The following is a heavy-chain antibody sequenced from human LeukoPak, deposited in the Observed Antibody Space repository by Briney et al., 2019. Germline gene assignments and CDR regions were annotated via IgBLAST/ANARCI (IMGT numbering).Heavy chain of an antibody. CDR3: AGAGYSSGRIQH. J-gene: IGHJ1*01. V-gene: IGHV6-1*01. Sequence: SQTLSLTCAISGDSVSINRAAWYWVRQSPSRGLEWLGRTYYRSKWYTDYAVSLKSRITIDSDTSKNQLSLQLTSVTPEDTAVYYCAGAGYSSGRIQHWGQGTLVTVSS. D-gene: IGHD6-19*01. CDR1: GDSVSINRAA. CDR2: TYYRSKWYT.